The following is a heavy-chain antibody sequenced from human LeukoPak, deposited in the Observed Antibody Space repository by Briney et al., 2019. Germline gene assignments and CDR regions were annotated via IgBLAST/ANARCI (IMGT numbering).Heavy chain of an antibody. Sequence: SEPLSLPCSVPGGSISSYYWSWIRQPPGKGLEGIGYIYYSGSTNYNTSLKSRVTISVDTSKNQFSLKLSSVTAADTAVYYCAGDGGYSYGPSYFEYWGQGTLVTVSS. CDR3: AGDGGYSYGPSYFEY. V-gene: IGHV4-59*01. J-gene: IGHJ4*02. D-gene: IGHD5-18*01. CDR2: IYYSGST. CDR1: GGSISSYY.